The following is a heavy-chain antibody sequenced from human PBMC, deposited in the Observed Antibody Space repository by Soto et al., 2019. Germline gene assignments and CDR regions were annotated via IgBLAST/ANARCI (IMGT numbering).Heavy chain of an antibody. D-gene: IGHD3-10*01. J-gene: IGHJ4*02. CDR3: AKARSITMVRGVLGY. Sequence: GGSLRLSCAASGFTFSSYGMHWVRQAPGKGLEWVAVISYDGSNKYYADSVKGRFTISRDNSKNTLYLQMNSLRAEDTAVYYCAKARSITMVRGVLGYWGQGTLVTVSS. CDR2: ISYDGSNK. V-gene: IGHV3-30*18. CDR1: GFTFSSYG.